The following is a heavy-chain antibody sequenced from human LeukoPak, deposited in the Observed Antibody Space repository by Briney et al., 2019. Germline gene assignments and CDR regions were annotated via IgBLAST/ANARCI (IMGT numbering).Heavy chain of an antibody. J-gene: IGHJ4*02. V-gene: IGHV4-39*01. CDR3: ARLSTVVTPVL. D-gene: IGHD4-23*01. CDR2: IYYSGST. Sequence: SSETLSLTCTVSGGSISSSSYYWGWIRQPPGKGLEWIGSIYYSGSTYYNPSLESRVTISVDTSKNQFSLKLSSVTAADTAVYYCARLSTVVTPVLWGQGTLVTVSS. CDR1: GGSISSSSYY.